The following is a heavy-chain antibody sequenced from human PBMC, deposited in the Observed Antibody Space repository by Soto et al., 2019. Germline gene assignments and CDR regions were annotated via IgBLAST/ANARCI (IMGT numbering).Heavy chain of an antibody. D-gene: IGHD1-26*01. CDR2: IIPIFGTA. CDR3: ARGVNSGSYVSEAFDI. CDR1: GGTFSSYA. V-gene: IGHV1-69*01. J-gene: IGHJ3*02. Sequence: QVQLVQSGAEVKKPGSSVKDSCKASGGTFSSYAISWVRQAPGQGLEWMGGIIPIFGTANYAQKFQGRVTITADESTSTAYMELSSLRSEDTAVYYCARGVNSGSYVSEAFDIWGQGTMVTVSS.